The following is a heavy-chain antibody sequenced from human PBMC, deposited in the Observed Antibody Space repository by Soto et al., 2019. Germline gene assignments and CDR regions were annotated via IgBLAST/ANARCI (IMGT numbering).Heavy chain of an antibody. CDR2: IIPILGIA. J-gene: IGHJ3*02. D-gene: IGHD2-8*02. CDR3: AREGANWWDAFDI. CDR1: GGTFSSYA. Sequence: ASVKVSCKASGGTFSSYAISWVRQAPGQGLEWMGRIIPILGIANYAQKFQGRVTITADKSTSTAYMELRSLRSEDTAVYYCAREGANWWDAFDIWGQGTMVTVSS. V-gene: IGHV1-69*04.